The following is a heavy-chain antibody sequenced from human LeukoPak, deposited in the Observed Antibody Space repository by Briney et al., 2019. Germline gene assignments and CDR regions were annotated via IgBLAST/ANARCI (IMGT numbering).Heavy chain of an antibody. CDR2: ISGSGVST. D-gene: IGHD3-16*01. V-gene: IGHV3-23*01. Sequence: GGSLRLSCAASGFTFSSYAMNWVRQAPGKGLEWVSTISGSGVSTYYADSVKGRCTISRDNSKNTLSLQMNRLRAEDTAVYYCAKDTSYYYMDVWGKGTTVTVSS. CDR1: GFTFSSYA. CDR3: AKDTSYYYMDV. J-gene: IGHJ6*03.